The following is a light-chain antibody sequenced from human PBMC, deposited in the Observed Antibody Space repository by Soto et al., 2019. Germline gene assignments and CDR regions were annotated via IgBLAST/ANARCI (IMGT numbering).Light chain of an antibody. J-gene: IGKJ2*01. V-gene: IGKV1-39*01. CDR3: QQSSITPYT. CDR2: GAY. CDR1: QSISRY. Sequence: DIQMTQSPSSLSASVGDRVTITCRASQSISRYLNWYQQKPGKAPKLLIQGAYPLQSGAPSRFSGHGSGTNFTLTISSLQSEDSATYYCQQSSITPYTFGQGTKLEIK.